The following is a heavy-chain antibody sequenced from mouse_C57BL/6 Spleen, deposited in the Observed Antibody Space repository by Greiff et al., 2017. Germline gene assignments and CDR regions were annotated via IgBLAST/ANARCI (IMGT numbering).Heavy chain of an antibody. CDR1: GYSFTGYY. D-gene: IGHD2-4*01. Sequence: EVQLQQSGPELVKPGASVKISCKASGYSFTGYYMNWVKQSPEKSLEWIGEINPSTGGTTYNQKFKAKATLTVDKSSSTAYMQLKSLTSEDSAVXYCARSGDYQGAYWGQGTLVTVSA. V-gene: IGHV1-42*01. CDR3: ARSGDYQGAY. J-gene: IGHJ3*01. CDR2: INPSTGGT.